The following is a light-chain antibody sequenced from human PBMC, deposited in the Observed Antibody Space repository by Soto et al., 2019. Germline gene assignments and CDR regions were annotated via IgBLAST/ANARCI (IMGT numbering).Light chain of an antibody. J-gene: IGLJ2*01. CDR1: SGHSSYA. Sequence: QPVLTQSPSASASLGASVKLTCTLSSGHSSYAIAWHQQQPEKGPRYLMKLSSDGSHSKGDGIPDRFSGSSSRAERYLTISSLQSEDEADYYCQTWDTGARVVFGGGTKVTVL. V-gene: IGLV4-69*01. CDR3: QTWDTGARVV. CDR2: LSSDGSH.